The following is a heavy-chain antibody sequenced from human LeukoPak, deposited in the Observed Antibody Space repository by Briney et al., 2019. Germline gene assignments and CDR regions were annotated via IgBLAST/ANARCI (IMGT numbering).Heavy chain of an antibody. CDR1: GYSFTSYW. CDR3: ARTVPVNVNAFDS. D-gene: IGHD4-17*01. Sequence: GESLKISCKGSGYSFTSYWIGWVRQMPGKGLEWMGIIYPGDSDNRYSPSFQGQATISADKSISTAYLQWSSLKASDTAMYCCARTVPVNVNAFDSWGQGTMVTVSS. CDR2: IYPGDSDN. J-gene: IGHJ3*02. V-gene: IGHV5-51*01.